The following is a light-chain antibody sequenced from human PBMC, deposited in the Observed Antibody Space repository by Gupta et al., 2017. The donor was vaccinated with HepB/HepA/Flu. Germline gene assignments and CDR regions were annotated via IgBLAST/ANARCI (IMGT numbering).Light chain of an antibody. V-gene: IGKV4-1*01. CDR2: WAS. J-gene: IGKJ1*01. Sequence: DIVMTQSPDPLAVSLGERATINCNSSRSVLYNSKNKNYLAWYRQKPGQPPKLLINWASTRESGVADRVSGSGSGTDFTLTISSLQAEDVAVYYCQQDDTTPMTFGQGTKVEIK. CDR3: QQDDTTPMT. CDR1: RSVLYNSKNKNY.